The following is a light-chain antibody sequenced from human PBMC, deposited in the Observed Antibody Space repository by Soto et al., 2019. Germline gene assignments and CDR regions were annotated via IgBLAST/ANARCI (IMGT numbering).Light chain of an antibody. V-gene: IGKV3-20*01. CDR2: DAS. CDR3: QQYGGSPRT. J-gene: IGKJ1*01. CDR1: QSISQS. Sequence: EGLLTPFPGTLSLSPGERATLSCSATQSISQSLAWYQQRPGQSPRLLIYDASRRATGIPDRFTGSGFGTDFTLTISRLAPEDLAVYYCQQYGGSPRTFGQGTKVDIK.